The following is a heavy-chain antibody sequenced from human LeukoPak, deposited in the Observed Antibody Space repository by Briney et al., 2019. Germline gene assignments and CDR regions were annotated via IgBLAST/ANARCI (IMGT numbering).Heavy chain of an antibody. CDR3: AGLGVENWFDP. D-gene: IGHD3-3*01. V-gene: IGHV4-4*09. Sequence: SETLSLTCTVSGGSISSYYWSWIRQPPGKGLGWIGYIYTSGSTNYNPSLKSRVTISVDTSKNQFSLKLSSVTAADTAVYYCAGLGVENWFDPWGQGTLVTVSS. CDR2: IYTSGST. J-gene: IGHJ5*02. CDR1: GGSISSYY.